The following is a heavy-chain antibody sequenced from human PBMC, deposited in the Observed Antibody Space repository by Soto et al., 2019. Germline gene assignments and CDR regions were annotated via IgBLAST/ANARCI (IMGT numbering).Heavy chain of an antibody. CDR2: IIPIFGTA. J-gene: IGHJ6*02. D-gene: IGHD2-8*01. CDR3: ARVWNDGYQWWYYYYGMDV. CDR1: GGTFSSYA. Sequence: RASVKVSCKASGGTFSSYAISWVRQAPGQGLEWMGGIIPIFGTANYAQKFQGRVTITADKSTSTAYMELSSLRSEDTAVYYCARVWNDGYQWWYYYYGMDVWGQGTTVTVSS. V-gene: IGHV1-69*06.